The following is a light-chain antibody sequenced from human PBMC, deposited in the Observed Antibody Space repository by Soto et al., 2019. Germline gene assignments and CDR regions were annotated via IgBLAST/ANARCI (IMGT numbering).Light chain of an antibody. Sequence: EIVLTQSPGTLSLSPGERATLSCRASQSVSSSYLAWYQQKPGQAPRLLIYDAASRANGIPDTFSGGGSGTAFTLTISRLETEDFAVYYCQLYDSSPCFGQGTKLEIK. V-gene: IGKV3-20*01. CDR1: QSVSSSY. CDR3: QLYDSSPC. J-gene: IGKJ2*03. CDR2: DAA.